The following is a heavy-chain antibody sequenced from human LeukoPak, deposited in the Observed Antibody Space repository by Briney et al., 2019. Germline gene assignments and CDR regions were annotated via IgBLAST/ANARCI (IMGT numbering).Heavy chain of an antibody. J-gene: IGHJ6*02. CDR1: GFTFSSYA. Sequence: GGSLRLSCAASGFTFSSYAMHWVRQAPGKGLEWVAVISYDGSNKYYADSVKGRFTISRDNSKNTLYLQMNSLRAEDTAAYYCARDKGTSSGWYGSAGGMDVWGQGTTVTVSS. CDR3: ARDKGTSSGWYGSAGGMDV. D-gene: IGHD6-19*01. V-gene: IGHV3-30*04. CDR2: ISYDGSNK.